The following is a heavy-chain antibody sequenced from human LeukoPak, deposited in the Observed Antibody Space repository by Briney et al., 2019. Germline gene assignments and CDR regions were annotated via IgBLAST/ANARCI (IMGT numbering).Heavy chain of an antibody. J-gene: IGHJ6*03. D-gene: IGHD3-3*01. Sequence: PGRSLRLSCAASGFTFSSYAMHWVRQAPGQGLEWVAVISYDGSNKYYADSVKGRFTISRDNSKNTLYLQMNSLRAEDTAVYYCARDPPRFLEWLYYYYYYMDVWGKGTTVTVSS. CDR2: ISYDGSNK. CDR3: ARDPPRFLEWLYYYYYYMDV. CDR1: GFTFSSYA. V-gene: IGHV3-30*04.